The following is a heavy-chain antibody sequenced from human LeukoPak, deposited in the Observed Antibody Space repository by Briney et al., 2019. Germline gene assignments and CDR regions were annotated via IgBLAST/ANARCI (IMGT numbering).Heavy chain of an antibody. J-gene: IGHJ6*02. CDR1: DGSFRGSY. V-gene: IGHV4-34*01. CDR2: INHSGRT. Sequence: SETLSLTCAVYDGSFRGSYCSWIRQAPGNGLEWIGEINHSGRTNYNPSVKSRVTISVDTSKSLFSLKLSSVTAADTAVYYCARGYYGMDVWGQGTTVTVSS. CDR3: ARGYYGMDV.